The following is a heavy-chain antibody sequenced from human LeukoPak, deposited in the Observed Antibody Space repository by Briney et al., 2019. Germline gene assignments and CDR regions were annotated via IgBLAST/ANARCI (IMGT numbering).Heavy chain of an antibody. Sequence: ASVKVSCKASGYTFTSYYMHWVRQAPGQGLEWMGWISAYNGNTNYAQKLQGRVTMTTDTSTSTAYMELRSLRSDDTAVYYCARDADYYDSSGLDYWGQGTLVTVSS. V-gene: IGHV1-18*04. CDR3: ARDADYYDSSGLDY. CDR1: GYTFTSYY. CDR2: ISAYNGNT. J-gene: IGHJ4*02. D-gene: IGHD3-22*01.